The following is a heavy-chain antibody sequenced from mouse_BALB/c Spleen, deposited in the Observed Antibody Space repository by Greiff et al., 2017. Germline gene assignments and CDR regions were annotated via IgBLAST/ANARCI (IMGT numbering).Heavy chain of an antibody. V-gene: IGHV5-17*02. Sequence: VQLVESGGGLVQPGGSRKLSCAASGFTFSSFGMHWVRQAPEKGLEWVAYISSGSSTIYYADTVKGRFTISRDNPKNTLFLQMTSLRSEDTAMYYCARGYGNYYAMDYWGQGTSVTVSS. J-gene: IGHJ4*01. CDR3: ARGYGNYYAMDY. CDR2: ISSGSSTI. CDR1: GFTFSSFG. D-gene: IGHD2-1*01.